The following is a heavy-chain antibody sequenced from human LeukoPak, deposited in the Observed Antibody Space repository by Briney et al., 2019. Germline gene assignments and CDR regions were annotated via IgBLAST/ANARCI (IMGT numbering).Heavy chain of an antibody. V-gene: IGHV3-23*01. D-gene: IGHD2-2*02. CDR2: ISGSGSFA. CDR1: GFTFSNYV. J-gene: IGHJ3*02. Sequence: GGSLRLSCAASGFTFSNYVMSWVRQAPGKGLEWGSVISGSGSFAYYADSVKGRFTISRDNSKYTMYLQMNGLRAEDTAVYYCAKCYSNDWSDAFDIWGQGTMVTVSS. CDR3: AKCYSNDWSDAFDI.